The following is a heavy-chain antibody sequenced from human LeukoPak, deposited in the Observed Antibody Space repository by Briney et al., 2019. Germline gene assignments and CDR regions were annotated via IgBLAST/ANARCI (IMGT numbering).Heavy chain of an antibody. CDR2: IYTSGST. D-gene: IGHD3-10*01. Sequence: PSETLSLTCTVSGGSISSYYWSWIRQPAGKGLEWIGRIYTSGSTNYNPSLKSRVTMSVDTSKNQFSLKLSSVTAADTAVYYCARDRTSVLLWFGEQYYYYGMDVWGQGNTVTVSS. CDR1: GGSISSYY. V-gene: IGHV4-4*07. CDR3: ARDRTSVLLWFGEQYYYYGMDV. J-gene: IGHJ6*02.